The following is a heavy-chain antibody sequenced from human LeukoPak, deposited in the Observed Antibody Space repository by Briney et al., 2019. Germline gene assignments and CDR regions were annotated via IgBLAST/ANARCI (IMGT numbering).Heavy chain of an antibody. Sequence: GSLRLSCAASGFTFSSHAMSWVRQAPGKGLEWVSAISGSGGSTYYADSVKGRFTISRDNSKNTLYLQMNSLRAEDTAVYYCARERYYYDSRALDYWGQGTLATVSS. V-gene: IGHV3-23*01. CDR3: ARERYYYDSRALDY. CDR2: ISGSGGST. J-gene: IGHJ4*02. D-gene: IGHD3-22*01. CDR1: GFTFSSHA.